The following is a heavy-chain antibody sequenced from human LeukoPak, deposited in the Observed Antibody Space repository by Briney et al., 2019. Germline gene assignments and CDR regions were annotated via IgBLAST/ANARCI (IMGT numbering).Heavy chain of an antibody. CDR1: GYTLSELS. Sequence: ASVKVSCKVSGYTLSELSMHWVRQSPGKGLEWMGGFDVAETDTIYAQKFQGRVTMTEDTSTDTAYMELNSLGSEDTAAYYCSSSGVEEWQGLHFWGQGTLVTVSS. V-gene: IGHV1-24*01. J-gene: IGHJ4*02. D-gene: IGHD3-3*01. CDR3: SSSGVEEWQGLHF. CDR2: FDVAETDT.